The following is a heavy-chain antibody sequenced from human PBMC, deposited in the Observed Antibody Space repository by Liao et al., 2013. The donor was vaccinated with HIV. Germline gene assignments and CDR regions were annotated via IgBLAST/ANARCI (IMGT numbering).Heavy chain of an antibody. CDR3: AREPYDFWSGDRYWYFDL. D-gene: IGHD3-3*01. J-gene: IGHJ2*01. CDR2: IYHSGST. CDR1: GGSISSGGYS. Sequence: QLQLQESGSGLVKPSQTLSLTCAVSGGSISSGGYSWNWIRQPPEKGLEWIGYIYHSGSTYYNPSLKSRVTMSIDRSKNQFSLKLNSVTAADTAVYYCAREPYDFWSGDRYWYFDLWGRGTLVTVSS. V-gene: IGHV4-30-2*01.